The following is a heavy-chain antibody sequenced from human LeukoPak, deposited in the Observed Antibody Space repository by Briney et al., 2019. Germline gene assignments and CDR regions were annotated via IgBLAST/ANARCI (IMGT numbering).Heavy chain of an antibody. V-gene: IGHV3-21*01. CDR2: ISSSSSYI. Sequence: GGSLRLSCAASGFTFSSYSMNWVRQAPGKGLEWVSSISSSSSYIYYADSVKGRFTISRDNAKNSLYLQMNSLRAEDTAVYYCARIHDHPYCSSTSCYSGGMDVWGQGTTVTVSS. D-gene: IGHD2-2*01. J-gene: IGHJ6*02. CDR1: GFTFSSYS. CDR3: ARIHDHPYCSSTSCYSGGMDV.